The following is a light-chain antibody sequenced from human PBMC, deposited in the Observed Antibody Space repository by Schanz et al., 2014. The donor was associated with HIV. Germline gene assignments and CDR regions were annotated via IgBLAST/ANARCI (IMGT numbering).Light chain of an antibody. Sequence: QSVLTQSPSASASLGASVKLTCTLSSGHSNYAIAWHQQQPEKGPRFLMNLNSDGSHSKGDGIPDRFSGSSSGAERYLTISSLQSEDEADYYCQTWDTGTWVFGGGTQLTVL. V-gene: IGLV4-69*01. CDR1: SGHSNYA. CDR2: LNSDGSH. CDR3: QTWDTGTWV. J-gene: IGLJ3*02.